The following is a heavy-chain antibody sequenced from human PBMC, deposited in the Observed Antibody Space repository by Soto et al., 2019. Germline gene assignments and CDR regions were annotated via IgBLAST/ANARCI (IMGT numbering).Heavy chain of an antibody. V-gene: IGHV6-1*01. CDR2: TYYRSKWYN. D-gene: IGHD5-12*01. J-gene: IGHJ6*02. Sequence: PXHTLSLTFAISGDSVSSNIAAWNWIRQSPSRGLEWLGRTYYRSKWYNDYAVSVKSRITINPDTSKNQFSLQLNSVTPEDTAVYYCARDPWLHGYYYYGMDVWGQGTTVTVSS. CDR3: ARDPWLHGYYYYGMDV. CDR1: GDSVSSNIAA.